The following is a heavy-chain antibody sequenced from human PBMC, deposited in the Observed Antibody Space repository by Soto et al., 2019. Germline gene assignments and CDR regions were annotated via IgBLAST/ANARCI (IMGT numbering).Heavy chain of an antibody. CDR2: IYYSGST. J-gene: IGHJ4*02. D-gene: IGHD3-10*01. V-gene: IGHV4-59*01. CDR1: GGSINSYF. Sequence: SETLSLTXTVSGGSINSYFWSWIRQSPGKGLEWIGHIYYSGSTSYSPSLKSRVSISVDTSKNQFSLEVHSVTAADTAVYYCARSGTNMVQFDYWGQGTLVTVSS. CDR3: ARSGTNMVQFDY.